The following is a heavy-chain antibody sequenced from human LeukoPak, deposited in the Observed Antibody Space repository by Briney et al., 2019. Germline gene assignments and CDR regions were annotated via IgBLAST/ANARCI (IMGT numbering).Heavy chain of an antibody. Sequence: PSGTLSLTCTVSGGSISSGDYYWSWIRQPPGKGLEWIGYIYYSGSTYYNPSLKSRVTISVDTSKNQFSLKLSSVTAADTAVYYCARDGPYDSSGYYYESSFDIWGQGTMVTVSS. CDR1: GGSISSGDYY. CDR2: IYYSGST. CDR3: ARDGPYDSSGYYYESSFDI. D-gene: IGHD3-22*01. J-gene: IGHJ3*02. V-gene: IGHV4-30-4*01.